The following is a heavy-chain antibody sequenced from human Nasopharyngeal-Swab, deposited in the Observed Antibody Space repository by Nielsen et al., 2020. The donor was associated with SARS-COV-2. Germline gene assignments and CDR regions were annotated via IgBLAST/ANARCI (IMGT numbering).Heavy chain of an antibody. CDR3: ARDRESLNIVVVPAARTYYFDY. J-gene: IGHJ4*02. D-gene: IGHD2-2*01. CDR2: INTNTGNP. Sequence: WVRQAPGQGLEWMGWINTNTGNPTYAQGFTGRFVFSLDTSVSTAYLQISSLKAEDTAVYYCARDRESLNIVVVPAARTYYFDYWGQGTLVTASS. V-gene: IGHV7-4-1*02.